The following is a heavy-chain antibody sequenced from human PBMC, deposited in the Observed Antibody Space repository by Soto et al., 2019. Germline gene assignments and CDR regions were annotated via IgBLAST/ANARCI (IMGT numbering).Heavy chain of an antibody. D-gene: IGHD6-13*01. V-gene: IGHV3-23*01. CDR3: AKNGRAAAMYNWFDP. J-gene: IGHJ5*02. Sequence: EVQLLESGGGLVQPGGSLRLSCTGSGFTFSSYAMNWVRQAPGKGLECVSTISGSGGTTYYADSVKGRFTISRGNSKNTLYLQMSSLRAEDTAVYYCAKNGRAAAMYNWFDPWGQGTLVTVSS. CDR1: GFTFSSYA. CDR2: ISGSGGTT.